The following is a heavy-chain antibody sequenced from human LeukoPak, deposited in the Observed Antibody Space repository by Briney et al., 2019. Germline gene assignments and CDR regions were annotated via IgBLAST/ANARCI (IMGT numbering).Heavy chain of an antibody. D-gene: IGHD3-3*01. CDR1: GYSISSGYY. V-gene: IGHV4-38-2*02. J-gene: IGHJ4*02. CDR2: IYHSGST. CDR3: ARESQHITIDY. Sequence: PSETLSLTCAVSGYSISSGYYWGWIRQPPGKGLEWIGSIYHSGSTYYNPSLKSRVTISVDTSKNQLSLKLSSVTAADTAVYYCARESQHITIDYWGQGTLVTVSS.